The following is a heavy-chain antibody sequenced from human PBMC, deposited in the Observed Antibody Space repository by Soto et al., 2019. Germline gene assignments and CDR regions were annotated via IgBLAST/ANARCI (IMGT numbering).Heavy chain of an antibody. Sequence: SAEPVSYTASGCAFTHYYKHWVRLAPGPGIEWMGWINPNSGGTNYAQKFQGRVTMTRDTSISTAYMELSRLRSEDTAVYYWARDESSSGYYYYGMDVWGQGTTVTVSS. CDR3: ARDESSSGYYYYGMDV. V-gene: IGHV1-2*02. CDR1: GCAFTHYY. D-gene: IGHD6-13*01. CDR2: INPNSGGT. J-gene: IGHJ6*02.